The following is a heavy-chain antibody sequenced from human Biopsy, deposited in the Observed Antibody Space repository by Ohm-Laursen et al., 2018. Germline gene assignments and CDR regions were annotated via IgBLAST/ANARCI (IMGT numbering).Heavy chain of an antibody. V-gene: IGHV4-4*07. CDR1: GGSLSSYY. Sequence: SDTPSLTCTVSGGSLSSYYWSWIRQPAGKGLEWIGRIYSSGSTNYNPSLKSRVTLSMDTSKRQFSLKLSFVTAADTAVYYCARWTPEYDSSRYYLDAFDIWGQETKVTVSS. CDR3: ARWTPEYDSSRYYLDAFDI. CDR2: IYSSGST. D-gene: IGHD3-22*01. J-gene: IGHJ3*02.